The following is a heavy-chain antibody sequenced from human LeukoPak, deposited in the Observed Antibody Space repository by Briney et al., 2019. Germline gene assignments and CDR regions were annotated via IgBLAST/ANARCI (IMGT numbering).Heavy chain of an antibody. CDR3: AKRGGEFGYNYGFDY. CDR2: IWYDGSNK. Sequence: GGSLRLSCAASRLTFSSYDMHWVRQAPGKGLEWVAIIWYDGSNKYYADSVKGRFTISRDNSKNTLYLQMNSLRAEDTAVYYCAKRGGEFGYNYGFDYWGQGTLVTVSS. V-gene: IGHV3-33*06. D-gene: IGHD5-24*01. J-gene: IGHJ4*02. CDR1: RLTFSSYD.